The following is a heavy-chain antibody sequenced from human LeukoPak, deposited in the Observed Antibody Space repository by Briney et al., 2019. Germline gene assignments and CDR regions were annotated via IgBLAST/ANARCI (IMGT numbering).Heavy chain of an antibody. CDR2: MNPNSGNT. CDR3: AREGSNVDTAMVTNYYYYGMDV. Sequence: ASVKVSCKASGYTFTGYYMHWVRQATGQGLEWMGWMNPNSGNTGYAQKFQGRVTMTRNTSISTAYMELSSLRSEDTAVYYCAREGSNVDTAMVTNYYYYGMDVWGQGTTVTVSS. CDR1: GYTFTGYY. D-gene: IGHD5-18*01. J-gene: IGHJ6*02. V-gene: IGHV1-8*02.